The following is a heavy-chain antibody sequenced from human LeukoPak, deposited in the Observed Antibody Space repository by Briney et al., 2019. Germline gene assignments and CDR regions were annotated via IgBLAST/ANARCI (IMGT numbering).Heavy chain of an antibody. CDR1: GFTFSDYS. CDR3: ARRLVIAGITDFFDS. V-gene: IGHV3-23*01. CDR2: ISPAGDST. J-gene: IGHJ4*02. Sequence: GGSLRLSCTASGFTFSDYSMSWVRQAPGAGLEWVSAISPAGDSTTDADSVKGRFTISRDNSKSTLYLQMNGLTAEDTALYYCARRLVIAGITDFFDSWGQGTLVSVSS. D-gene: IGHD3-3*01.